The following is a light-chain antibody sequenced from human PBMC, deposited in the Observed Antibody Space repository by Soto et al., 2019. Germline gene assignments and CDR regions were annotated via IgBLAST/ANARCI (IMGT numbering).Light chain of an antibody. CDR1: QTISSW. Sequence: DIQMTQSPSTLSASVGDRVTITCRASQTISSWLAWYQQKPGKAPRLLIYKASNLENGVPSRFSGSGSGTEFTLTIISLQPDDFATYYCLQYNTYSTWTFGQGTKVYIK. V-gene: IGKV1-5*03. J-gene: IGKJ1*01. CDR3: LQYNTYSTWT. CDR2: KAS.